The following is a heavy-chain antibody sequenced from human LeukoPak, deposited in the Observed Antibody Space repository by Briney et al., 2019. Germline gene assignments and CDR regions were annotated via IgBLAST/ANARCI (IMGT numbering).Heavy chain of an antibody. CDR1: GFSFSSFP. V-gene: IGHV3-23*01. Sequence: GGSLRLSCAASGFSFSSFPMSWVRQAPGKGLEWVSIISVSGGNTFYADFVKGRFTISRDNSKNTLYLQMNSLRAEDTALYYCAKDRVRGEGLLDYWGQGTLVTVSS. D-gene: IGHD3-10*01. J-gene: IGHJ4*02. CDR2: ISVSGGNT. CDR3: AKDRVRGEGLLDY.